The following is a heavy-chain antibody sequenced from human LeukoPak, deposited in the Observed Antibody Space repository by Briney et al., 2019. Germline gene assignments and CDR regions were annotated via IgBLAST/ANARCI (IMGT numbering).Heavy chain of an antibody. V-gene: IGHV3-7*01. Sequence: PGGSLRLSCEASPFIFSGHWLNWVRQTPGKGLEWVASIKGDGSERQYVDSVKGRFAISRDNAKNSLYLQMNSLRAEDTAVYYCARKGYWGQGTLVTVSS. CDR1: PFIFSGHW. J-gene: IGHJ4*02. CDR2: IKGDGSER. CDR3: ARKGY.